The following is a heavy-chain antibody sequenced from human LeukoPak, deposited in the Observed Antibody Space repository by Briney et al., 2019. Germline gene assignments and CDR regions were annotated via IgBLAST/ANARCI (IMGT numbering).Heavy chain of an antibody. V-gene: IGHV3-33*01. CDR2: IWYDGSNK. CDR1: GFTFSSYG. CDR3: ARSYYDILTSWYFDY. J-gene: IGHJ4*02. Sequence: GGSLRLSCAASGFTFSSYGMHWVRQAPGKGLEWVAVIWYDGSNKYYADSVKGRFTISRGNSKNTLYLQMNSLRAEDTAVYYCARSYYDILTSWYFDYWGQGTLVTVSS. D-gene: IGHD3-9*01.